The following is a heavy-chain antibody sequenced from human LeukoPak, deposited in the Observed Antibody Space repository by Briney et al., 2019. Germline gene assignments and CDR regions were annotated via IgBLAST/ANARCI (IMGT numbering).Heavy chain of an antibody. D-gene: IGHD3-22*01. CDR3: VKGSDSSGFYYFDN. CDR1: GFTLSKFG. Sequence: PGGSLRLSCAASGFTLSKFGMQWVRQAPGKGLEHVSTLTGNGGYAYYADFVKGRFTIFRDNSKNTLYLQMSSLRTEDTAVYYCVKGSDSSGFYYFDNWGQGTLVTVSS. V-gene: IGHV3-64D*06. CDR2: LTGNGGYA. J-gene: IGHJ4*02.